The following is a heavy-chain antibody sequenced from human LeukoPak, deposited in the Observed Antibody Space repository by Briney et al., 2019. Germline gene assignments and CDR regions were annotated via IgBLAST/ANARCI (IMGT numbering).Heavy chain of an antibody. V-gene: IGHV4-38-2*02. CDR2: IYHSGYT. CDR1: RYSIRSDYY. Sequence: PSETLSLTCSVSRYSIRSDYYWGWIRQPPGKGLEWIASIYHSGYTYYNASLKSRVTISVDTSKNQFSLKLRSVTAADTAVYYCARYSGSYPHDAFEIWGQGTMVTVSS. D-gene: IGHD1-26*01. J-gene: IGHJ3*02. CDR3: ARYSGSYPHDAFEI.